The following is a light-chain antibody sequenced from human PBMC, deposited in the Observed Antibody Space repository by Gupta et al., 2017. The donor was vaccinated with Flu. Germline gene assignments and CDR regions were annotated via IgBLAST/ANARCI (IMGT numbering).Light chain of an antibody. CDR3: QKDDRAPLT. CDR2: AAS. Sequence: DIQMTQSPSSLSASVGDRVTITCRANQGINNWLAWYQQKPGKVPKLLIDAASTLQSGVPSRFSGSRSGTXFTLAIXSLQPEDVATYYCQKDDRAPLTFGXGTRVEI. J-gene: IGKJ4*01. V-gene: IGKV1-27*01. CDR1: QGINNW.